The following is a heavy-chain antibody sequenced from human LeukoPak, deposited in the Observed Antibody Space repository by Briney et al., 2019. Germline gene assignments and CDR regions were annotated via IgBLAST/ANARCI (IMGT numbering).Heavy chain of an antibody. V-gene: IGHV3-48*03. CDR3: ARDSDYYFGSYYFDY. J-gene: IGHJ4*02. CDR2: ISSSGSTI. CDR1: GFTFSSYE. D-gene: IGHD3-10*01. Sequence: GGSLRLSCAASGFTFSSYEMNWVREAPGKGLEWGSYISSSGSTIYYADSVKGRFTISRDNAKNSLYLQMNSLRAEDTAVYYCARDSDYYFGSYYFDYWGQGTLVTVSS.